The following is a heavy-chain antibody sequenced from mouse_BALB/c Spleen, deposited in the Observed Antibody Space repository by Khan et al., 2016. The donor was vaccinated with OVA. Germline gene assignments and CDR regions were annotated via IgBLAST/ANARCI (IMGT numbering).Heavy chain of an antibody. CDR2: IRFDGSN. V-gene: IGHV3-6*02. J-gene: IGHJ3*01. CDR3: ARGGSSGPAWFTY. CDR1: GYSITSGYF. D-gene: IGHD3-1*01. Sequence: EVQLQESGPGLVKPPQSLSLTCSVTGYSITSGYFWNWIRQFPGNELEWMGYIRFDGSNNYNPSLSNRISITRDTSKNQFFLKLNSVTPEDTSTYYCARGGSSGPAWFTYWGHGTLVTVSA.